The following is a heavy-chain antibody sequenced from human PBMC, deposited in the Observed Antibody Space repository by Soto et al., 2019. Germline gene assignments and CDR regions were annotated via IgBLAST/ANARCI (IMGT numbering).Heavy chain of an antibody. CDR3: AKDPGYSSGTFDY. CDR1: GFTFSSYG. CDR2: ISYDGSNK. V-gene: IGHV3-30*18. J-gene: IGHJ4*02. D-gene: IGHD6-19*01. Sequence: GGSLRLSCAASGFTFSSYGMHWVRQAPGKGLEWVAVISYDGSNKYYADSVKGRFTISRDNSKNTLYLQMNSLRAEDTAVYCCAKDPGYSSGTFDYWGQGTLVTVSS.